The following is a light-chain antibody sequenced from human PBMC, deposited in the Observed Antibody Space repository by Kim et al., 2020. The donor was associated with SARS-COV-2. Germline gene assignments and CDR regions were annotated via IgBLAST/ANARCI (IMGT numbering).Light chain of an antibody. V-gene: IGLV2-23*01. CDR2: EGS. Sequence: GQSITISCTGTSSDVGSYNLFSWYQQHPGKAPKLMIYEGSKRPSGVSNRFSGSKSGNTASLTISGLQAEDEADYYCCSYAGSSTYVFGTGTKVTVL. CDR3: CSYAGSSTYV. CDR1: SSDVGSYNL. J-gene: IGLJ1*01.